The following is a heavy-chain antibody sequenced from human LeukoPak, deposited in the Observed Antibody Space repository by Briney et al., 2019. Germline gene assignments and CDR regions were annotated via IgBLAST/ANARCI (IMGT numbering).Heavy chain of an antibody. Sequence: ASVKVSCKASGYTFTTYGVSWVRQAPGQGLEWMGWIIAFIGHTSYAQKLQGRVTMTTDTSTSTAYMELRSLRSDDTAVYYCARNPDPLYYYDSSEDAFDIWGQGTMVTVSS. CDR1: GYTFTTYG. D-gene: IGHD3-22*01. J-gene: IGHJ3*02. V-gene: IGHV1-18*01. CDR3: ARNPDPLYYYDSSEDAFDI. CDR2: IIAFIGHT.